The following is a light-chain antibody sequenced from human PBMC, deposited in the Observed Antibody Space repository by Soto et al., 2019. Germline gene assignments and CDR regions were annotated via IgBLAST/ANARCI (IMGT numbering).Light chain of an antibody. CDR2: GVS. J-gene: IGLJ2*01. CDR1: SSDVGGSNH. Sequence: QSALTQPASVSGSPGQSITISCTGTSSDVGGSNHVSWYQQHPGKAHKLMIYGVSNRPSGISNRVSGSKSGNTASLTISGLQAEDEADYYCSSYTSTTLVFGGGTKLTVL. CDR3: SSYTSTTLV. V-gene: IGLV2-14*01.